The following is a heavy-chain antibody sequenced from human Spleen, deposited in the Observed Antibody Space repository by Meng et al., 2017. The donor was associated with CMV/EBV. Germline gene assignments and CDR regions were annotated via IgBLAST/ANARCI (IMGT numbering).Heavy chain of an antibody. CDR2: IYYSGST. D-gene: IGHD6-13*01. CDR1: GRSVRSPTYY. Sequence: LTCPVSGRSVRSPTYYWSWIRQPPGKGLEWIAYIYYSGSTSYTPSLKSRVTISVDASKNQFSLRLTSVTAADSAVYYCASLSAAASLYWGQGTLVTVSS. CDR3: ASLSAAASLY. J-gene: IGHJ4*02. V-gene: IGHV4-61*01.